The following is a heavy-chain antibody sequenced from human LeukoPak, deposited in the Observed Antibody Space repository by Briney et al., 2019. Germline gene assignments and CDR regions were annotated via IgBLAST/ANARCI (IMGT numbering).Heavy chain of an antibody. Sequence: SETLSLTCTVSGGSIRGYYWSWIRQPPGKGLEWIGNIYHSGDTNYNPSLKSRVTISVDTSKNQFSLKLSSVTAADTAVYYCARKRDGYILDAFDIWAQGTMVTVSS. CDR3: ARKRDGYILDAFDI. J-gene: IGHJ3*02. CDR1: GGSIRGYY. D-gene: IGHD5-24*01. V-gene: IGHV4-59*01. CDR2: IYHSGDT.